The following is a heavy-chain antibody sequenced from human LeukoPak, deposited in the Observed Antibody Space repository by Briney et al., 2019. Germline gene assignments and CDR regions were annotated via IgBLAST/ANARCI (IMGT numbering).Heavy chain of an antibody. J-gene: IGHJ3*02. CDR2: IYYSGST. V-gene: IGHV4-39*01. Sequence: SETLSLTCTVSGGSISSSSYYWGWIRQPPGTGLEWIGSIYYSGSTYYNPSLKSRVTISVDTSKNQFSLKLSSVTAADTAVYYCARHALTTDDAFDIWGQGTMVTVSS. D-gene: IGHD4-17*01. CDR1: GGSISSSSYY. CDR3: ARHALTTDDAFDI.